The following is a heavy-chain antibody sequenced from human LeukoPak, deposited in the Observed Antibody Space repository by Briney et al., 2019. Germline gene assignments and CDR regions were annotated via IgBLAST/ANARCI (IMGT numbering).Heavy chain of an antibody. D-gene: IGHD2-2*01. Sequence: PSETLSLTCTVSGGSISSSSYYWGWVRQPPGRWLEWNGHVFYSGNTYYNPSLKSRVTISVDTSKKQFSLKLSSVTAADTAVYYCARASRDIVIVPAATAIDYWGQGTLVTVSS. CDR3: ARASRDIVIVPAATAIDY. V-gene: IGHV4-39*01. CDR1: GGSISSSSYY. J-gene: IGHJ4*02. CDR2: VFYSGNT.